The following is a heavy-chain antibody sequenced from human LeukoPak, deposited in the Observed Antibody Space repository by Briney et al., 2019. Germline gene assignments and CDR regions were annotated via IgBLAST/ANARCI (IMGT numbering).Heavy chain of an antibody. CDR3: ARDLFDY. CDR1: GFTFSSYA. V-gene: IGHV3-33*08. J-gene: IGHJ4*02. Sequence: GGSLRLSCAASGFTFSSYAMSWVRQAPGKGLEWVAIIWYDGSNKYYVDSVKGRFTISRDNSKNTLYLQMNSLRAEDTAVYYCARDLFDYWGQGTLVTVSS. CDR2: IWYDGSNK.